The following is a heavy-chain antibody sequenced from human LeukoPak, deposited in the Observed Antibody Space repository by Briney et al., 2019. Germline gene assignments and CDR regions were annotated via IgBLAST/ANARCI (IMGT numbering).Heavy chain of an antibody. D-gene: IGHD3-10*01. CDR1: GFTVSSNY. J-gene: IGHJ4*02. V-gene: IGHV3-23*01. CDR2: ISGSGGST. Sequence: GGSLRLSCAASGFTVSSNYMSWVRQAPGKGLEWVSAISGSGGSTYCADSVKGRFTISRDNSKNTLYLQMNSLRAEDTAVYYCAKDQRVTMVRGVMADYWGQGTLVTVSS. CDR3: AKDQRVTMVRGVMADY.